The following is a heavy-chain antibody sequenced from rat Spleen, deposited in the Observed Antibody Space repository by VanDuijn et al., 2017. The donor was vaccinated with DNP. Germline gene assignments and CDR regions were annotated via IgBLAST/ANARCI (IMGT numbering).Heavy chain of an antibody. CDR3: AGRPPPTRGPFDY. D-gene: IGHD1-4*01. V-gene: IGHV5-31*01. CDR1: GFIFSNYW. J-gene: IGHJ2*01. Sequence: EVQLVESGGGLVQPGRSLKLSCAASGFIFSNYWMTWIRQAPGKGLEWVASISNTGDHTYYSDSVKGRFSLSRDNAKSTLYLQMDSLRSEDTATYYCAGRPPPTRGPFDYWGQGVTVTVSS. CDR2: ISNTGDHT.